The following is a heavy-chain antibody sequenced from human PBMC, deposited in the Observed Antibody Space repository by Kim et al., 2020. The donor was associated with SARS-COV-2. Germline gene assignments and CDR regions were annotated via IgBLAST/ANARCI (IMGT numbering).Heavy chain of an antibody. Sequence: GESLKISCKGSGYSFTSYWIGWVRQMPGKGLEWMGIIYPGDSDTRYSPSFQGQVTISADKSISTAYLQWSSLKASDTAMYYCARRSGSYYDSSGPPDYWGQGTLVTVSS. CDR2: IYPGDSDT. J-gene: IGHJ4*02. V-gene: IGHV5-51*01. D-gene: IGHD3-22*01. CDR3: ARRSGSYYDSSGPPDY. CDR1: GYSFTSYW.